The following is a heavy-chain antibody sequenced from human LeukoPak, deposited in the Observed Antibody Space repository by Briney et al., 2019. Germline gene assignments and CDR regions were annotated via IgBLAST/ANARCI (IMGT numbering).Heavy chain of an antibody. J-gene: IGHJ4*02. CDR2: SYSSGSY. D-gene: IGHD6-13*01. V-gene: IGHV4-61*02. CDR3: ARAYSPTDYFDY. CDR1: GASISSGSFY. Sequence: SETLSLTCTVSGASISSGSFYWNWIRQPAGTGLEWVGRSYSSGSYNYNPSLKSRVTISVDTSKNQFSLKLTPVTATDTAVYYCARAYSPTDYFDYWGQGTLVTVSS.